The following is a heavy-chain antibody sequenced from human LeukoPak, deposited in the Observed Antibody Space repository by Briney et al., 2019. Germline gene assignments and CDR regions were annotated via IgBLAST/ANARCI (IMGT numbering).Heavy chain of an antibody. CDR2: ISGSGGST. J-gene: IGHJ4*02. D-gene: IGHD5-18*01. V-gene: IGHV3-23*01. CDR1: GFTFSSYA. CDR3: AKDPSGGYSYDY. Sequence: GGSLRLSCAASGFTFSSYARSWVRQAPGKGLEWVSAISGSGGSTYYADSVKGRFTISRGNSKNTLYLQMNSLRAEDTAVYYCAKDPSGGYSYDYWGQGTLVTVSS.